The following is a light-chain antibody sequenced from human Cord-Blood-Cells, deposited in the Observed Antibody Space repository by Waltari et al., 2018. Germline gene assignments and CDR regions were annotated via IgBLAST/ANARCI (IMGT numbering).Light chain of an antibody. CDR2: GAS. J-gene: IGKJ4*01. CDR3: QQYGSSPLLT. Sequence: EIVLTQSPGTLSLSPGERATLSCRASQSVSSSYLAWYQQKPDQAPRLLIYGASSRATGIPERFSGSGSGTDFTLTISRLEPEDFAVYYCQQYGSSPLLTFGGGTKVEIK. V-gene: IGKV3-20*01. CDR1: QSVSSSY.